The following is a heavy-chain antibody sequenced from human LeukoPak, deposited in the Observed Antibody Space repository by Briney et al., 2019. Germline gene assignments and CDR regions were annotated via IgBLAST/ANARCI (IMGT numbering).Heavy chain of an antibody. CDR2: IYSGGST. J-gene: IGHJ5*02. D-gene: IGHD2-2*01. CDR1: GFTFGPYT. V-gene: IGHV3-53*01. Sequence: GGSLRLSCAASGFTFGPYTMSWVRQAPGKGLEWVSVIYSGGSTYYADSVKGRFTISRDNSKNTLYLQMNSLRAEDTAVYYCARAESSKGWFDPWGQGTLVTVSS. CDR3: ARAESSKGWFDP.